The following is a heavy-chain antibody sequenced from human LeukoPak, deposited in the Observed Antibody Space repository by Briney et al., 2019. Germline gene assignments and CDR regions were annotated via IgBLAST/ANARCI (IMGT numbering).Heavy chain of an antibody. V-gene: IGHV3-53*04. J-gene: IGHJ5*02. CDR1: GFTVSSNY. Sequence: PGGSLRLSCAASGFTVSSNYMSWVRQAPGXXLEWVSVIYSGGSTYYADSVKGRFTISRHNSKNTLYLQMNSLRAEDTAVYYCARHYGSGSYDWFDPWGQGTLVTVSS. CDR2: IYSGGST. D-gene: IGHD3-10*01. CDR3: ARHYGSGSYDWFDP.